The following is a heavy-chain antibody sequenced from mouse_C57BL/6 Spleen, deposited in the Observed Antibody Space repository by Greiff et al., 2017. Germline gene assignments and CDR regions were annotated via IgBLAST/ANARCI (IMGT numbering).Heavy chain of an antibody. CDR3: AREGTLYYFDY. CDR1: GYTFTSYW. V-gene: IGHV1-72*01. J-gene: IGHJ2*01. CDR2: IDPNSGGT. Sequence: QVQLKQPGAELVKPGASVKLSCKASGYTFTSYWMHWVKQRPGRGLEWIGRIDPNSGGTKYNEKFKSKATLTVDKPSSPAYMQLSSLTSEDSAVYYCAREGTLYYFDYWGQGTTLTVSS.